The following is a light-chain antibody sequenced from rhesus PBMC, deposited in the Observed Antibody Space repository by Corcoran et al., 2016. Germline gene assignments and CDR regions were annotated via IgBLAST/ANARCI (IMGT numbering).Light chain of an antibody. V-gene: IGKV1-74*01. CDR1: ENVNNY. J-gene: IGKJ4*01. Sequence: DIQMTQSPSSLSASVGDRVTITSRASENVNNYLNWYQQKPGKAPKLLIYKASTLQSGVPSRFSGSGAGTDDTCTISSLQPEDVATYYCQHGYGTPLTFGGGTKVELK. CDR2: KAS. CDR3: QHGYGTPLT.